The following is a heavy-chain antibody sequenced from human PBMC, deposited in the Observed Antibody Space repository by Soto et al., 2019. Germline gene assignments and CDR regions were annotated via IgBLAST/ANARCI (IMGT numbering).Heavy chain of an antibody. Sequence: GESLKISCAASGFTFSNAWMSWVRQAPGKGLEWVGRIKSKTDGGTTDYAAPVKGRFTISRDDSKNTLYLQMNSLKTEDTAVYYCTTDREATVVTLDAFDIWGQGTMVTVSS. CDR3: TTDREATVVTLDAFDI. CDR1: GFTFSNAW. CDR2: IKSKTDGGTT. J-gene: IGHJ3*02. V-gene: IGHV3-15*01. D-gene: IGHD4-17*01.